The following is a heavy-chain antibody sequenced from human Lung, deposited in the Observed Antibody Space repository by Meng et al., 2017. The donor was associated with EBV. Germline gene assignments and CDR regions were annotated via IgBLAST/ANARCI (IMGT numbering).Heavy chain of an antibody. V-gene: IGHV1-69*01. Sequence: QVQVVQSGPAVQKPXSSVKVSCKTSGGAFSRSAISWVRQAPGQGLEWMGGFLPILGAPNYAETFQDRVTITADESTSTAYMELSSLTSEDTAVYYCARESGRGYTPDYWGQGPLVTVSS. CDR3: ARESGRGYTPDY. J-gene: IGHJ4*02. CDR1: GGAFSRSA. CDR2: FLPILGAP. D-gene: IGHD3-10*01.